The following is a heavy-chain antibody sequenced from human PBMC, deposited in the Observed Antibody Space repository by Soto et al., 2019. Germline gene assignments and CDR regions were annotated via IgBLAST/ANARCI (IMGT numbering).Heavy chain of an antibody. J-gene: IGHJ3*02. V-gene: IGHV1-18*01. D-gene: IGHD6-19*01. CDR2: ISAYNGNT. CDR1: GYTFTSYG. CDR3: AREVAVAGHDAFDI. Sequence: GASVKVSCKASGYTFTSYGISWVRQAPGQGLEWMGWISAYNGNTNYAQKLKGRVTMTTDTSTSTAYMELRSLRSDDTAVYYCAREVAVAGHDAFDIWGQGTMVTVSS.